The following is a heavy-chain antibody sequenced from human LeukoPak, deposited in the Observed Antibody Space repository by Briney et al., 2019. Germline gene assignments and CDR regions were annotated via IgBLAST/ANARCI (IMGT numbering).Heavy chain of an antibody. D-gene: IGHD5-12*01. CDR3: ARGLIVATRYFDY. CDR2: INHSGST. CDR1: GGSFSGYY. J-gene: IGHJ4*02. V-gene: IGHV4-34*01. Sequence: KPSETLSLTCAVYGGSFSGYYWSWIRQPPGKGLEWIGEINHSGSTNYNPSLKSRVTISVDTSKNQFSLKLSSVTAADTAVYYCARGLIVATRYFDYWGQGTLVTVSS.